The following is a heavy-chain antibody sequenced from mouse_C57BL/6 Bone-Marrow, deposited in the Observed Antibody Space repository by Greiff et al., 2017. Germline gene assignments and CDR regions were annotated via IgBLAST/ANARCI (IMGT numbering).Heavy chain of an antibody. CDR2: ISYDGSN. V-gene: IGHV3-6*01. J-gene: IGHJ3*01. D-gene: IGHD2-2*01. Sequence: VQLKESGPGLVKPSQSLSLTCSVTGYSITSGYYWNWIRQFPGNKLEWMGYISYDGSNNYNPSLKNRISITRDTSKNQFFLKLNSVTTEDTATYYCARGHYGFLAWFAYWGQGTLVTVSA. CDR1: GYSITSGYY. CDR3: ARGHYGFLAWFAY.